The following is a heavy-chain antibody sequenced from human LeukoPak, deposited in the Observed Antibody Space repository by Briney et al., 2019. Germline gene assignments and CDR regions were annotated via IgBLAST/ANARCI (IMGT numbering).Heavy chain of an antibody. CDR1: GYTFTGYY. CDR3: ARDVPDFWSGYYGRNAFDI. J-gene: IGHJ3*02. V-gene: IGHV1-2*02. D-gene: IGHD3-3*01. CDR2: INPNSGGT. Sequence: ASVKVSCKASGYTFTGYYMHWVRQAPGQGLEWMGWINPNSGGTNYAQKFQGRVTMTRDTSISTAYMELSRLRSDDTAVYYCARDVPDFWSGYYGRNAFDIWGQGTMVTVSS.